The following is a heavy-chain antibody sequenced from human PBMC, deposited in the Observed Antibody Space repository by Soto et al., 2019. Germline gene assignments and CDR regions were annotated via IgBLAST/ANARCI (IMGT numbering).Heavy chain of an antibody. V-gene: IGHV3-23*01. CDR3: AKSWGNTWELYYFDS. CDR2: ISGAGGST. CDR1: GLIFETYS. Sequence: EVQLLESGGGLEQPGGSLRLSCAASGLIFETYSMSWVRQPPGKGLEWVSGISGAGGSTYYADSVKGRFTISRDNSKNTLYLQVNSLRTEDTAVYYCAKSWGNTWELYYFDSWGQGTRVTVSS. J-gene: IGHJ4*02. D-gene: IGHD1-7*01.